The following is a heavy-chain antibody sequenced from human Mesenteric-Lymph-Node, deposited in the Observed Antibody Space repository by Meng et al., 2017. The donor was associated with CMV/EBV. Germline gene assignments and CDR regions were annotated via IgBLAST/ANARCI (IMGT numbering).Heavy chain of an antibody. D-gene: IGHD1-26*01. V-gene: IGHV3-30*14. CDR3: AKDGTAPQDF. CDR2: ISYDGSNK. Sequence: GESLKISCAASGFTFSSYAMHWVRQAPGKGLEWVAVISYDGSNKYYADSVKGRFTISRDNCKNTLYLQMNSLRAEDTAVYYCAKDGTAPQDFWGQGTMVTVSS. CDR1: GFTFSSYA. J-gene: IGHJ4*02.